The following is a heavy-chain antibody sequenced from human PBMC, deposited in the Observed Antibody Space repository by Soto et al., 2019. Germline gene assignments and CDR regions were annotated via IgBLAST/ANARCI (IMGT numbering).Heavy chain of an antibody. CDR3: ARTSSSWYVAYYYGMDV. D-gene: IGHD6-13*01. Sequence: EASVKVSCKASGSTFTSSAVQWVRQARGQRLEWIGWIVVGSGHTNYEQKLQERVTITRDLSTSTVYMELSSLRSEDTAVYYCARTSSSWYVAYYYGMDVWGQGTTVTVSS. CDR1: GSTFTSSA. CDR2: IVVGSGHT. J-gene: IGHJ6*02. V-gene: IGHV1-58*01.